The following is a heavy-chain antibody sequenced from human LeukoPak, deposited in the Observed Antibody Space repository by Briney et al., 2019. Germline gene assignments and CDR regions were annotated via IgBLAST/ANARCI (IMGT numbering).Heavy chain of an antibody. D-gene: IGHD2/OR15-2a*01. V-gene: IGHV3-13*04. J-gene: IGHJ6*02. CDR3: VRDSKTQYYYYGMDV. CDR1: GFTFSTYD. CDR2: IGTAGDT. Sequence: GGSLRLSCAASGFTFSTYDMHWVRQATGKGLEWVSGIGTAGDTHYPGSVKGRFTISRENAKNSLYLQMNSLRAGDTAVYYCVRDSKTQYYYYGMDVWGQGTTVTVSS.